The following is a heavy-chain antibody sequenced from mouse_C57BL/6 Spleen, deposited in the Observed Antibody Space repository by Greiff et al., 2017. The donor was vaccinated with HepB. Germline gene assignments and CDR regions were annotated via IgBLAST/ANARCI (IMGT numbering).Heavy chain of an antibody. CDR2: IYPGSGST. J-gene: IGHJ3*01. CDR3: ARGRDSSGWFAY. V-gene: IGHV1-55*01. D-gene: IGHD3-2*02. Sequence: VQLQQPGAELVKPGASVKMSCKASGYTFTSYWITWVKQRPGQGLEWIGDIYPGSGSTNYNEKFKSKATLTVDTSSSTAYMQLSSLTSEDSAVYYCARGRDSSGWFAYWGQGTLVTVSA. CDR1: GYTFTSYW.